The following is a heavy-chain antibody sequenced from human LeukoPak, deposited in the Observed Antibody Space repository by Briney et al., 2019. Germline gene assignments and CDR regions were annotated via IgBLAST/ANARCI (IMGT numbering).Heavy chain of an antibody. CDR1: GFTFDDYG. D-gene: IGHD2/OR15-2a*01. Sequence: GGSLRLSCAASGFTFDDYGMSWVRQAPGKGLEWVSGINWNGGSTGYADSVKGRFTISRDNAKNSLYLQMNSLRAEDTAVYYCARVEGGSKSLDYWGQGTLVTVSS. CDR3: ARVEGGSKSLDY. J-gene: IGHJ4*02. CDR2: INWNGGST. V-gene: IGHV3-20*04.